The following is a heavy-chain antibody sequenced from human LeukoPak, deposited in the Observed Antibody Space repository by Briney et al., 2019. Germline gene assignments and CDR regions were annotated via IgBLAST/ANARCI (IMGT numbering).Heavy chain of an antibody. Sequence: SETLSLTCTVSGYSISSGYYWGWIRQPPGKGLEWIGSIYYSGSTYYNPSLKSRVTISVDTSKNQFSLKLSPVTAADTAVYYCARHGRGVTYSSSWYRYYFDYWGQGTLVTVSS. J-gene: IGHJ4*02. D-gene: IGHD6-13*01. CDR2: IYYSGST. CDR3: ARHGRGVTYSSSWYRYYFDY. CDR1: GYSISSGYY. V-gene: IGHV4-38-2*02.